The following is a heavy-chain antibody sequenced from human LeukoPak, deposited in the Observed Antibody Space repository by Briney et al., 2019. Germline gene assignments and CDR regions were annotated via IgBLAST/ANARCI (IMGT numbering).Heavy chain of an antibody. Sequence: HPGGSLRLSCAASGFTFSSYWMSWVRQAPGKGLEWVANIKQDGSEKYYVDSVKGRFTISRDNAKNSLYLQMNSLRAEDTAVYSCARVLLGFGEVRDVGGKGTTFSASS. CDR3: ARVLLGFGEVRDV. CDR1: GFTFSSYW. CDR2: IKQDGSEK. J-gene: IGHJ6*04. V-gene: IGHV3-7*01. D-gene: IGHD3-10*01.